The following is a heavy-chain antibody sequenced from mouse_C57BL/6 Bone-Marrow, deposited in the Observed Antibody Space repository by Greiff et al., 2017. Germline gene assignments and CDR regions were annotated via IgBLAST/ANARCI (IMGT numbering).Heavy chain of an antibody. V-gene: IGHV5-4*01. CDR1: GFTFSSYA. J-gene: IGHJ2*01. CDR2: ISDGGSYT. CDR3: AREITTVVAYYVYY. Sequence: EVQGVESGGGLVKPGGSLKLSCAASGFTFSSYAMSWVRQTPDKRLEWVATISDGGSYTYYPDNVKGRFTISRDNAKNNLYLQMSHLKSEDTAMYYCAREITTVVAYYVYYWGQGTTLTVSS. D-gene: IGHD1-1*01.